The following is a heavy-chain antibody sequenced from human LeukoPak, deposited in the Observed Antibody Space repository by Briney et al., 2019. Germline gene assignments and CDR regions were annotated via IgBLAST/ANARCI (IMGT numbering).Heavy chain of an antibody. D-gene: IGHD4-17*01. CDR3: ARSEVDYGEPPPDY. CDR2: IKQDGSEK. J-gene: IGHJ4*02. V-gene: IGHV3-7*01. CDR1: GFTFSSYW. Sequence: GGSLRLSCAASGFTFSSYWMSWVRQAPGKGLEWVANIKQDGSEKYYVDSVKGRFTISRDNAKNSLYLQMNSLRAEDTAVYYCARSEVDYGEPPPDYWGQGTLVTVSS.